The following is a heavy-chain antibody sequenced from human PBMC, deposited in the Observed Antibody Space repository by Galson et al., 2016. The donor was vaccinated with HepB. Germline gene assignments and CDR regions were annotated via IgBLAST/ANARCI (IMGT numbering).Heavy chain of an antibody. D-gene: IGHD2-2*01. J-gene: IGHJ4*02. CDR1: GDYITSYY. V-gene: IGHV4-59*12. Sequence: ETLSLTCTVSGDYITSYYWSWIRQPPGKGLEWIGYIYYRGSTNYNPSLKSRVTISVDTSKNQFSLKLSSVTAPDTAVYYCARRTSSWYYLYFWGQGTLVTVSS. CDR3: ARRTSSWYYLYF. CDR2: IYYRGST.